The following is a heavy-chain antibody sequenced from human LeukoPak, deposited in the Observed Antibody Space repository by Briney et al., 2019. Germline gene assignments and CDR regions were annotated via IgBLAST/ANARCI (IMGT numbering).Heavy chain of an antibody. D-gene: IGHD3-10*01. CDR1: GFTFSSYG. CDR2: ISYDGSNK. CDR3: AKGPHYYGSGNYRRGHYFDY. V-gene: IGHV3-30*18. J-gene: IGHJ4*02. Sequence: GGSLRLSCAASGFTFSSYGMHWVRQAPGKGLEWVAVISYDGSNKYYADSVKGRFTISRDNSKNTLYLQMNSLRAEDTAVYYCAKGPHYYGSGNYRRGHYFDYWGQGTLVTVSS.